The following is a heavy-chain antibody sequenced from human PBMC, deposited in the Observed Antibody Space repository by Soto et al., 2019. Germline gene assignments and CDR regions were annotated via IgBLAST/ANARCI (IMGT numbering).Heavy chain of an antibody. CDR2: ITGNGVST. CDR1: GFTFSNYA. V-gene: IGHV3-23*01. Sequence: GGSLRLSCAVSGFTFSNYAMAWVRQAPGKGLEYVSSITGNGVSTYYAHSVKGRFTISRDNSKNTLYVQMNSLTAEDTAIYYCAKFGASNTCIPTGFDPWGQGTLVTVSS. D-gene: IGHD2-15*01. J-gene: IGHJ5*02. CDR3: AKFGASNTCIPTGFDP.